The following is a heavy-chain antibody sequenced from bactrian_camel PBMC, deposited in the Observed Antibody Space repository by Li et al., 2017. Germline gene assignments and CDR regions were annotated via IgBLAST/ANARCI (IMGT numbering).Heavy chain of an antibody. CDR2: IEGRGTT. V-gene: IGHV3S53*01. Sequence: VQLVESGGGSVQAGGSLRLACAASGYTYNDHCMGWFRQAPGKEREVVGVIEGRGTTAYADSVKGRFTISQDNAKNTVYLQMNSLQPEDTATYFCKTVGVRDSCWGDWGQGTQVTVS. J-gene: IGHJ4*01. D-gene: IGHD1*01. CDR3: KTVGVRDSCWGD. CDR1: GYTYNDHC.